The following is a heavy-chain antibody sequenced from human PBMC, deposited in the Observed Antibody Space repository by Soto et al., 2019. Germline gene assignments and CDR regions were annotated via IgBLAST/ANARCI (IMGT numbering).Heavy chain of an antibody. CDR1: GFTVSSHA. CDR3: APHVSCSGGSCQYDAVPI. D-gene: IGHD2-15*01. Sequence: EVQVLESGGGLVQPGGSLRLSCEGSGFTVSSHAMTWIRQAPGKGPEWVSTVTADGGTYYADSVKGRFAMSRDTSENTLYLQMNSLGAEDTAAYYCAPHVSCSGGSCQYDAVPIRGQGTMVTVSS. CDR2: VTADGGT. V-gene: IGHV3-23*01. J-gene: IGHJ3*02.